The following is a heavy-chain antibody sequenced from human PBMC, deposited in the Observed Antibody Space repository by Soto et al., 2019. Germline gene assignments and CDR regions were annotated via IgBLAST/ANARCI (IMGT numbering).Heavy chain of an antibody. CDR3: ARRVPKFPRHFDY. D-gene: IGHD1-1*01. Sequence: PSETLSLTCTVSGGSISSYYWSWIRQPPGKGLEWIGYIYYSGSTNYNPSLKSRVTISVDTSKNQFSLKLSSVTAADTAVYYCARRVPKFPRHFDYWGQGTLVTVSS. J-gene: IGHJ4*02. CDR2: IYYSGST. V-gene: IGHV4-59*01. CDR1: GGSISSYY.